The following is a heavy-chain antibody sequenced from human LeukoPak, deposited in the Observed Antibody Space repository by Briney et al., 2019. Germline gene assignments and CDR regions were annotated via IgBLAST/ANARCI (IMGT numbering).Heavy chain of an antibody. D-gene: IGHD6-19*01. J-gene: IGHJ4*02. CDR1: GASISGSDYS. CDR2: IDDSGST. V-gene: IGHV4-39*01. Sequence: PSETLSLTCSVSGASISGSDYSWAWIRQPPGKGLEWIGTIDDSGSTYYNPSLKSRLTMSVDTSKNQFSLNLNSVNAADTALYYCARNVVSLNSNGFYYFDYWGQGSLLLVSS. CDR3: ARNVVSLNSNGFYYFDY.